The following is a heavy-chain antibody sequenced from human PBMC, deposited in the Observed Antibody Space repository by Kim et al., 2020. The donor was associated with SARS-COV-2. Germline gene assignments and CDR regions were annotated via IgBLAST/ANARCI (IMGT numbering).Heavy chain of an antibody. Sequence: GGSLRLSCAASGFTFDDYGMSWVRQAPGKGLEWVSGINWNGGSTGYADSVKGRFTISRDNAKNSLYLQMNSLRAEDTALYYCARDTSEYSSSGYFDYWGQGTLVTVSS. CDR2: INWNGGST. CDR1: GFTFDDYG. V-gene: IGHV3-20*04. J-gene: IGHJ4*02. D-gene: IGHD6-6*01. CDR3: ARDTSEYSSSGYFDY.